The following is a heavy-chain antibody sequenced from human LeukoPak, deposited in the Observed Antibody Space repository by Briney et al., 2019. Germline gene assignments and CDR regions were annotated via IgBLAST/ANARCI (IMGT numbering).Heavy chain of an antibody. V-gene: IGHV1-69*04. J-gene: IGHJ6*02. CDR3: AREPCSSTSCHEPYYYYGMDV. CDR2: RIPILGIA. Sequence: ASVKVSCKACGGTFSSYAISWVRQAPGQGLEWMGRRIPILGIANYAQKFQGRVTITADKSTSTAYMALSSLRSEDTAVYYCAREPCSSTSCHEPYYYYGMDVRGQGTTVTVSS. D-gene: IGHD2-2*01. CDR1: GGTFSSYA.